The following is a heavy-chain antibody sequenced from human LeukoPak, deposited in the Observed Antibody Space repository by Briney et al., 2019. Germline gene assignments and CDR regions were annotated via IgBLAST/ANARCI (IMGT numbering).Heavy chain of an antibody. D-gene: IGHD4-17*01. CDR1: GYTFTSYG. Sequence: ASVKVSCKASGYTFTSYGISWVRQAPGQGLEWMVWISAYNGNTNYAQKLQGRVTMTTDTSTSTAYMELRSLRSDDTAVYYCARDYGDYAVRWFDPWGQGTLVTVSS. J-gene: IGHJ5*02. CDR3: ARDYGDYAVRWFDP. CDR2: ISAYNGNT. V-gene: IGHV1-18*01.